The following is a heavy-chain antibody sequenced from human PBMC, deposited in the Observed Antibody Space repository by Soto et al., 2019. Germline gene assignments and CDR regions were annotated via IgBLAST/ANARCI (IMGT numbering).Heavy chain of an antibody. D-gene: IGHD5-12*01. CDR3: ARLYPSSGGHSGYIDY. V-gene: IGHV4-39*01. CDR2: IYHSGTT. Sequence: QLQLQESGPGLVKPSETLSLTCTVSGGSITSSSYYWGWIRQPPGKGLEWIGSIYHSGTTYYNPSLRSRFTISVDTSKDQFSLRLSSVTAADTAVYYCARLYPSSGGHSGYIDYWGQETLVTVSS. J-gene: IGHJ4*02. CDR1: GGSITSSSYY.